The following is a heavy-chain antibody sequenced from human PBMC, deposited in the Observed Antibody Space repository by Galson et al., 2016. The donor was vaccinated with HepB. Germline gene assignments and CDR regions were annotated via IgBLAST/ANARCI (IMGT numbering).Heavy chain of an antibody. Sequence: SLRLSCAASGFTLSNYAMHWVRQAPGKGLEWVAVISKNGGETYYADSVNGRFTVSRDNSDNTLYLQMNSLRAEDTAVYYCAKVAFGNYVATPENWFNPWGQGTLVTVSS. CDR3: AKVAFGNYVATPENWFNP. CDR1: GFTLSNYA. CDR2: ISKNGGET. J-gene: IGHJ5*02. V-gene: IGHV3-30*18. D-gene: IGHD5-12*01.